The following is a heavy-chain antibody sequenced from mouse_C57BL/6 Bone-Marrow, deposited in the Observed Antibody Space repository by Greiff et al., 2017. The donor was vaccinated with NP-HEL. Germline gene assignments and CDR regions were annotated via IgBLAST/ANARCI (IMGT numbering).Heavy chain of an antibody. V-gene: IGHV1-82*01. Sequence: VQLQQSGPELVKPGASVKISCKASGYAFSSSWMNWVKQRPGKGLEWIGRIYPGDGDTNYNGKLKGKATLTADKSSSTAYMQLSSLTSEDSAVYFCARRSNYIYAMDYWGQGTSVTVSS. J-gene: IGHJ4*01. CDR1: GYAFSSSW. CDR3: ARRSNYIYAMDY. D-gene: IGHD2-5*01. CDR2: IYPGDGDT.